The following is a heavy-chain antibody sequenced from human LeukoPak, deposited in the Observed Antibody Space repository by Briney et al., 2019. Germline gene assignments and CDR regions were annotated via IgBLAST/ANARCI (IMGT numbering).Heavy chain of an antibody. V-gene: IGHV5-51*01. J-gene: IGHJ5*02. CDR3: ARQEYCSGGSCYTWFDP. D-gene: IGHD2-15*01. CDR1: GYRFSNYW. Sequence: GESLKISCKGSGYRFSNYWIGWVRHMPGKGLEWMGMIYPGDSDIRYSPSFQGQVTISADKSISTAYLQWSSLKASDTAIYYCARQEYCSGGSCYTWFDPWGQGTLVTVSS. CDR2: IYPGDSDI.